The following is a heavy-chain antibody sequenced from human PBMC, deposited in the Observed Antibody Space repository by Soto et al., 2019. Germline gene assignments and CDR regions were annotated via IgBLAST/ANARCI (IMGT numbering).Heavy chain of an antibody. CDR3: TRDQPEMAFDY. CDR2: ISYDGSNK. Sequence: GGSLRLSCAASGFCFSSYAMHWVRQAPGKGLEWVAVISYDGSNKYYADSVKGRFTISRDNSKNTLYLQMNSLRAEDTAVYYCTRDQPEMAFDYWGQGTLVTVSS. V-gene: IGHV3-30-3*01. J-gene: IGHJ4*02. CDR1: GFCFSSYA.